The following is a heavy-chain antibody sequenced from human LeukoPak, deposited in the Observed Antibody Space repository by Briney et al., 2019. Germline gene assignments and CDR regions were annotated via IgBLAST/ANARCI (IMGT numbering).Heavy chain of an antibody. Sequence: GGSLRLSCAASGFTFSSYWMSWVRQAPGKGLEWVANIKQDGSEKYYVDSVKGRFTISRDNSKNTLYLQMNSLRAEDTAVYYCAREDSPGVFDYWGQGTLVTVSS. J-gene: IGHJ4*02. CDR1: GFTFSSYW. CDR3: AREDSPGVFDY. D-gene: IGHD2-15*01. V-gene: IGHV3-7*03. CDR2: IKQDGSEK.